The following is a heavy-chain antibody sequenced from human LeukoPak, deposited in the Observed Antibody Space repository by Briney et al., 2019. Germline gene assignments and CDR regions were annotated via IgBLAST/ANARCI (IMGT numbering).Heavy chain of an antibody. D-gene: IGHD6-6*01. V-gene: IGHV3-53*01. Sequence: GGSLRLSCAASGFTVSSNYMSWVRQAPGKGLEWVSVIYSGGSTHYADSVKGRFTISRDNSKNTLYLQMNSLRAEDTAVYYCARHPPPYSSSSVGVPAFDIWGQGTMVTVSS. CDR2: IYSGGST. J-gene: IGHJ3*02. CDR3: ARHPPPYSSSSVGVPAFDI. CDR1: GFTVSSNY.